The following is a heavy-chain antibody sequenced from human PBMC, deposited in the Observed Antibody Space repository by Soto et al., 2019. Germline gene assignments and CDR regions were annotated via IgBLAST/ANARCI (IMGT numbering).Heavy chain of an antibody. CDR3: AKDGLITGTTDYYYYMDV. CDR2: ISYDGSNK. Sequence: GGSLRLSCAASGFTFSSYGMHWVRQAPGKGLEWVAVISYDGSNKYYADSVKGRFTISRDNSKNTLYLQMNSLRAEDTAVYYCAKDGLITGTTDYYYYMDVWGKGTTVTVSS. CDR1: GFTFSSYG. V-gene: IGHV3-30*18. D-gene: IGHD1-20*01. J-gene: IGHJ6*03.